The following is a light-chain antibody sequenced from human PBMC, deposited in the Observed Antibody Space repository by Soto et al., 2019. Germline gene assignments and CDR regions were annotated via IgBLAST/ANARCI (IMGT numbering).Light chain of an antibody. CDR3: QQYNGT. CDR2: KAS. Sequence: IQLTQSPSSLSASVGDRFTITCRTSQNVNRYLNWYQQQPGKAPKLLIYKASSLESGVPSRFSGSGSGTEFTLTISSLQPDDFATYYCQQYNGTFGQGTKVDIK. J-gene: IGKJ1*01. CDR1: QNVNRY. V-gene: IGKV1-5*03.